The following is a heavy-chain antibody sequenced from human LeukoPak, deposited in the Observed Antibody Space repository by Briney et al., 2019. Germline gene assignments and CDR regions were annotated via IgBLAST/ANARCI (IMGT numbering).Heavy chain of an antibody. D-gene: IGHD3-22*01. V-gene: IGHV4-31*03. CDR2: IYYSGST. J-gene: IGHJ4*02. CDR3: ASSTYYDSSGYYFPPATTIDY. Sequence: SETLSLTCTVSGGSISSGGYYWSWIRQHPGTGPEWMGYIYYSGSTYYNPSLKSRVTISVDTSKNQFSLKLSSVTAADTAVYYCASSTYYDSSGYYFPPATTIDYWGQGTLVTVSS. CDR1: GGSISSGGYY.